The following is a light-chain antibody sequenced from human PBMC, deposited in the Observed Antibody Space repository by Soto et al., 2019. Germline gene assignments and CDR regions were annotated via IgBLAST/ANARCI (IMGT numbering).Light chain of an antibody. CDR1: SSDVGGYNY. CDR3: SSYKSSSIVV. V-gene: IGLV2-14*01. Sequence: QSALTQPASVSGSPGQLITISCTGTSSDVGGYNYVSWYQQHPGKAPKLMIYDVSNRPSGFSNRFSGSKSGNTASLTISGPRAEDGAVYYCSSYKSSSIVVFGGGTKLPVL. J-gene: IGLJ2*01. CDR2: DVS.